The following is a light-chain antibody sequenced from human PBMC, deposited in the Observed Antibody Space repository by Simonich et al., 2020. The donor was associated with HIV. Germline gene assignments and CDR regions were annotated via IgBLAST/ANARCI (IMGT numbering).Light chain of an antibody. CDR1: KLGDKY. CDR3: QVWDSSSDHVV. V-gene: IGLV3-1*01. J-gene: IGLJ2*01. Sequence: SYELTQPPSVSVSPGQTASITCSGDKLGDKYACWYQQKPGQSPVLVIYQNNKRPSGIPERFAGSNSGNTATLTISGTQAMDEADYYCQVWDSSSDHVVFGGGTKLTVL. CDR2: QNN.